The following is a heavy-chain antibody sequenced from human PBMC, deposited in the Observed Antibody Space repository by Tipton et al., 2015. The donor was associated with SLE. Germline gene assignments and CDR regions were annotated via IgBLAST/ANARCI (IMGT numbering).Heavy chain of an antibody. D-gene: IGHD2/OR15-2a*01. J-gene: IGHJ4*02. Sequence: TLSLTCTVSGYSISSGYYWGWIRQPPGKGLEWIGSIYHIGSTYNNPSLKSRVTISVDTSKNQFSLEVTSVTATDTAVYYCARLSAYWGRGTLVTVSS. CDR1: GYSISSGYY. CDR2: IYHIGST. CDR3: ARLSAY. V-gene: IGHV4-38-2*02.